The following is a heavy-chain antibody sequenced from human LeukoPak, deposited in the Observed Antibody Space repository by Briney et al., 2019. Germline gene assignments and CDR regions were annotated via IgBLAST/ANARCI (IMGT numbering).Heavy chain of an antibody. J-gene: IGHJ4*02. Sequence: SETLSLTCAVYGGSFSSCYWSRIRQPPGKGLEWIGEINHSGSTNYNPSLKSRVTISVDTSKNQFSLKLSSVTAADTAVYYCARCGDDYGDFRTADYWGQGTLVTVSS. D-gene: IGHD4-17*01. V-gene: IGHV4-34*01. CDR1: GGSFSSCY. CDR2: INHSGST. CDR3: ARCGDDYGDFRTADY.